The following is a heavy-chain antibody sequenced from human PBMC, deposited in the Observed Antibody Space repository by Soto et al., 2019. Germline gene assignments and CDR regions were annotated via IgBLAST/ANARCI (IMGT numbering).Heavy chain of an antibody. V-gene: IGHV4-4*02. D-gene: IGHD1-1*01. CDR1: GVSISSGNW. CDR2: IFHDGTA. CDR3: ARDWNDFYYFDY. Sequence: SETLSLTCAVSGVSISSGNWWTWVRQTPQRGLEYIGEIFHDGTANYYPSFERRVAISVDTSKNQFSLKLTSVTAADTAIYFCARDWNDFYYFDYWGQGTLVTVSS. J-gene: IGHJ4*02.